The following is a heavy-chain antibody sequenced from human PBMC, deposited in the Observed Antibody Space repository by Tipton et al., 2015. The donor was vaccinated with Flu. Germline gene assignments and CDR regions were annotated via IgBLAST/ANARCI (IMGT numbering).Heavy chain of an antibody. CDR1: GGSFSSSDYY. Sequence: TLSLTCIVSGGSFSSSDYYWGWIRQPPGKGLEWIGSFYYSGNTYYNPSLKSRVTISVDTSKNQFSLKLTSVTAADTAVYYCARHFEYWGQGTLVTVSS. V-gene: IGHV4-39*01. CDR3: ARHFEY. CDR2: FYYSGNT. J-gene: IGHJ4*02.